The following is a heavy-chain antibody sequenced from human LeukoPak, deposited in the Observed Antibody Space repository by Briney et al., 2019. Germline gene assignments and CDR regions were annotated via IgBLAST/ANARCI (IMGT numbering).Heavy chain of an antibody. CDR1: GGSITNGSYY. V-gene: IGHV4-61*01. CDR3: ARVYYSSSYDYWYFDL. Sequence: PSETLSLTCTVSGGSITNGSYYWSWIRQPPGKGLEWIGYIYYSGSTNYNPSLKSRVTISVDTSKNQFSLKLSSVTAADTAVYYCARVYYSSSYDYWYFDLWGRGTLVTVSS. D-gene: IGHD6-13*01. CDR2: IYYSGST. J-gene: IGHJ2*01.